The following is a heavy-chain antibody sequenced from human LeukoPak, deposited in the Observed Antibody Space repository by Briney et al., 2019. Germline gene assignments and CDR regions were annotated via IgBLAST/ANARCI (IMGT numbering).Heavy chain of an antibody. CDR1: GGSISSYY. CDR3: AGYGGNSRAAFDI. CDR2: IYYSGST. V-gene: IGHV4-59*08. D-gene: IGHD4-23*01. Sequence: SETLSLTCTVSGGSISSYYWSWIRQPPGKGLEWIGYIYYSGSTNYNPSLKSRVTISVDTSKNQFSLKLSSVTAADTAVYYCAGYGGNSRAAFDIWGQGTMVTVSS. J-gene: IGHJ3*02.